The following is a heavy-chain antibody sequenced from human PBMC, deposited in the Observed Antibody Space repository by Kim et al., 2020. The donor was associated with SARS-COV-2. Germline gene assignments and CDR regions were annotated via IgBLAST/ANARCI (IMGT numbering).Heavy chain of an antibody. CDR1: GFTFSNAW. V-gene: IGHV3-15*01. D-gene: IGHD3-10*01. CDR3: TTDWDRLLWFGEKAFDI. J-gene: IGHJ3*02. CDR2: IKSKTDGGTT. Sequence: GGSLRLSCAASGFTFSNAWMSWVRQAPGKGLEWVGRIKSKTDGGTTDYAAPVKGRFTISRDDSKNTLYLQMNSLKTEDTAVYYCTTDWDRLLWFGEKAFDIWGQGTMVTVSS.